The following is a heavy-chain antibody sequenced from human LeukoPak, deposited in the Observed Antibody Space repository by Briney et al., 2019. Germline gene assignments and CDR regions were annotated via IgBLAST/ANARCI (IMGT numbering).Heavy chain of an antibody. CDR2: ISAYNGNT. CDR3: ARDGSGSYYNVNYYGMDV. Sequence: ASVKVSCKASGYTFTSYGISWVRQAPGQGLEWMGWISAYNGNTNYAQKLQGRVTMTTDTSTSTAYMELRSLRSDDTALYYCARDGSGSYYNVNYYGMDVWGKGTTVTVSS. V-gene: IGHV1-18*04. CDR1: GYTFTSYG. J-gene: IGHJ6*04. D-gene: IGHD3-10*01.